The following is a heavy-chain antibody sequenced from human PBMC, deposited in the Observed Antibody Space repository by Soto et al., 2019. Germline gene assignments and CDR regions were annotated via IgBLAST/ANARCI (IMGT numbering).Heavy chain of an antibody. CDR2: IYPGDSDT. CDR1: GYRFTSYW. CDR3: ARQSPATVDTASPQHYYYGMDV. J-gene: IGHJ6*02. V-gene: IGHV5-51*01. D-gene: IGHD5-18*01. Sequence: PGESLKISCKGSGYRFTSYWIGWVRQMPGKGLEWMGIIYPGDSDTRYSPSFQGQVTISADKSISTAYLQWSSLKASDTAMYYCARQSPATVDTASPQHYYYGMDVWGQGTTVTVSS.